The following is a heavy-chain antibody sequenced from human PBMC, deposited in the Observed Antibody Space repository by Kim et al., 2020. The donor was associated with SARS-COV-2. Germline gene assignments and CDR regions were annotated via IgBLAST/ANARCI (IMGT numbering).Heavy chain of an antibody. V-gene: IGHV3-7*03. J-gene: IGHJ4*02. CDR3: ARLWFGEQEDC. Sequence: SGKYEVDSVNVRVTISRDNAKNAWYLQMNGLRAEDTAVYYCARLWFGEQEDCWGQGTLVTVSA. D-gene: IGHD3-10*01. CDR2: SGK.